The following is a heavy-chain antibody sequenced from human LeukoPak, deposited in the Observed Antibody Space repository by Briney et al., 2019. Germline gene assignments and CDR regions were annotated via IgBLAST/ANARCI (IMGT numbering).Heavy chain of an antibody. V-gene: IGHV1-69*01. Sequence: GASVKVSCKASGDTFSSYAISWVRQAPRHGLEWMGGIIPSFGTANYAQKFQGRVTITADESTSTAYMELSSLRSEDTAVYYCARGPPAPATFLPNYGMDVWGQGTTVTVSS. CDR3: ARGPPAPATFLPNYGMDV. J-gene: IGHJ6*02. CDR2: IIPSFGTA. CDR1: GDTFSSYA. D-gene: IGHD2-2*01.